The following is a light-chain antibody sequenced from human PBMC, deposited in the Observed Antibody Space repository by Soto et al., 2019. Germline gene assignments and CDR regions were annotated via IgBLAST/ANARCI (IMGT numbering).Light chain of an antibody. J-gene: IGKJ4*01. CDR1: QTVSTW. V-gene: IGKV1-5*01. CDR2: DAS. Sequence: QLTQSPSTLSASVWERVTMTWRASQTVSTWLAWYQQKPGKAPKLLIYDASSLASGVPSRFSGSGSETEFTLTINSLQSEDFAVYYCQPYNNRPLTSGGGTKVAI. CDR3: QPYNNRPLT.